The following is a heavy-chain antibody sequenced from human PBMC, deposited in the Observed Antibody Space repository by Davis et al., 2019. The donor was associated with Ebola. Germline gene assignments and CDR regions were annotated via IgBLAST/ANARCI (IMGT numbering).Heavy chain of an antibody. J-gene: IGHJ4*02. CDR1: GITFSSYG. Sequence: GESLKISCAASGITFSSYGMHWVRPAPGKGLEWVAVIWYDGSNKYYADSVKGRFTISRDNSKNTLYLQMNSRRAEDTAVYYCARDRDGDYSFDYWGQGTLVTVSS. D-gene: IGHD4-17*01. V-gene: IGHV3-33*01. CDR2: IWYDGSNK. CDR3: ARDRDGDYSFDY.